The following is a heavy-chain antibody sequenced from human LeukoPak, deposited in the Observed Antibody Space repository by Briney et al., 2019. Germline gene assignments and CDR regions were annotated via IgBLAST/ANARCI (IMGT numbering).Heavy chain of an antibody. CDR2: ISGGGEST. D-gene: IGHD5-24*01. CDR3: ARRSGRRYEY. V-gene: IGHV3-48*03. Sequence: AGSLRLSCAASGFTFRSYEMNWVRHAPGRVLEWVSHISGGGESTVYPDAVKGRFTISRDNAKNSLYLQMNSLRVEDTGVYYCARRSGRRYEYWGQGVLVTVSP. CDR1: GFTFRSYE. J-gene: IGHJ4*02.